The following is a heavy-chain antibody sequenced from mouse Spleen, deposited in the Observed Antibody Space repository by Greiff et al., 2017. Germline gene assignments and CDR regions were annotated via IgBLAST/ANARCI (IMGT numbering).Heavy chain of an antibody. Sequence: VQVVESGAELARPGASVKLSCKASGYTFTSYGISWVKQRTGQGLEWIGEIYPRSGNTYYNEKFKGKATLTADKSSSTAYMELRSLTSEDSAVYFCARAGWLLHHDYWGQGTTLTVSS. J-gene: IGHJ2*01. V-gene: IGHV1-81*01. CDR1: GYTFTSYG. D-gene: IGHD2-3*01. CDR2: IYPRSGNT. CDR3: ARAGWLLHHDY.